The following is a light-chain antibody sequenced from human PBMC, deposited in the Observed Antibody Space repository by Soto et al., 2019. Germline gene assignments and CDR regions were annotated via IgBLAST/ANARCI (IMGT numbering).Light chain of an antibody. V-gene: IGLV2-14*03. CDR1: SSDIGGYKY. Sequence: QSALTQPASVSGSPGQSITISCTGTSSDIGGYKYVSWYQQHPAKAPKLIIFDVNYRPSGVPNRFSGSKSGNTASLTISGLQVEDEADYYCASYTTSSTPWVFGGGTKLTVL. J-gene: IGLJ3*02. CDR3: ASYTTSSTPWV. CDR2: DVN.